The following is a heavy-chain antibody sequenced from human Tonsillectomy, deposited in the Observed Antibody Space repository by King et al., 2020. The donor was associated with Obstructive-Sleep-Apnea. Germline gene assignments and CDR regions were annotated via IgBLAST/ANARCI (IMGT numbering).Heavy chain of an antibody. J-gene: IGHJ4*02. CDR2: IFYSGST. Sequence: QLQESGPGLVKPSETLSLTCTVSGGSISSSSYYWGWIRQPPGKGLEWIGNIFYSGSTYYNPSLKSRVTISGDTSQNQFSLKLSSVTAADTAVYYCGIHEGECATFAPCDDWGQGTLV. CDR3: GIHEGECATFAPCDD. CDR1: GGSISSSSYY. D-gene: IGHD3-3*01. V-gene: IGHV4-39*07.